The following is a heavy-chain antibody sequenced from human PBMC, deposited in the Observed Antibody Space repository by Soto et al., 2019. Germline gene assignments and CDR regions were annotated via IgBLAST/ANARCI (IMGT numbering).Heavy chain of an antibody. V-gene: IGHV1-18*01. J-gene: IGHJ4*02. Sequence: ASVKVSCKASGYSFTSYGLSWVRQAPGQGLEWMGWISAYNGNTIYAQNLQGRVTMTTDTSTSTAYMELRSLKSDDTAIYYWIREGEGDRRNFFPYWGQGTMVPVSS. CDR1: GYSFTSYG. CDR2: ISAYNGNT. D-gene: IGHD3-16*01. CDR3: IREGEGDRRNFFPY.